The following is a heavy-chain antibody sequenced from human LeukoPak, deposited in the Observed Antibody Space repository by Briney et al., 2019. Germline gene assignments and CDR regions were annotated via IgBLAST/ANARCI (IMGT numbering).Heavy chain of an antibody. CDR2: ISYDGSNK. D-gene: IGHD3-9*01. CDR3: ARDKDVLRYFDWMLDY. J-gene: IGHJ4*02. Sequence: GGSLRLSCAASGFTFSSYAMHWVRQAPGKGLEWVAVISYDGSNKYYADSVKGRFTISRDNSKNTLYLQMNSLRAEDTAVYYCARDKDVLRYFDWMLDYWGQGTLVTVSS. V-gene: IGHV3-30*04. CDR1: GFTFSSYA.